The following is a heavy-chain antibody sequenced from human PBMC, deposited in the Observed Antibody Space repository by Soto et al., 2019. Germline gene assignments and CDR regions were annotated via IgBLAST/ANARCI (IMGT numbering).Heavy chain of an antibody. D-gene: IGHD3-16*02. CDR2: INPNSGGT. CDR1: GYTFTGYY. J-gene: IGHJ4*02. V-gene: IGHV1-2*02. CDR3: ARSGIMITFGGVIIYY. Sequence: QVQLVQSGAEVKKPGASVKVSCKASGYTFTGYYMHWVRQAPGQGLEWMGWINPNSGGTNYAQKFQCRVTMTRDTSISTAYMELSRLRSDDTAVYYCARSGIMITFGGVIIYYWGQGTLVTVSS.